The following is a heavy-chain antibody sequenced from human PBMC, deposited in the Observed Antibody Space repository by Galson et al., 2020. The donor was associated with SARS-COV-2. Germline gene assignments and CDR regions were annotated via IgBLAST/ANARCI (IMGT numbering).Heavy chain of an antibody. J-gene: IGHJ4*02. CDR2: IYDSGSS. CDR1: GGSLSSHY. Sequence: SETLPLTCTVSGGSLSSHYWSWIRQTPGKGLEWIGNIYDSGSSRYNPSLESRVTISVDTSKNQFSLNLRSVTAADTAFYYCARDGGGWKYDYWGEGTLFTVSS. CDR3: ARDGGGWKYDY. V-gene: IGHV4-59*11. D-gene: IGHD6-19*01.